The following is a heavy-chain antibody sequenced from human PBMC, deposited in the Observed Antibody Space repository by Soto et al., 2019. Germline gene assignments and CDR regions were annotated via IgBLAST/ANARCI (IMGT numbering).Heavy chain of an antibody. CDR3: AKDRGVPAQSLYYYYGMDV. CDR1: GFTFSSYA. J-gene: IGHJ6*02. CDR2: ISGSGGST. V-gene: IGHV3-23*01. D-gene: IGHD2-2*01. Sequence: GGSLRLSCAASGFTFSSYAMCWVRQAPGKGLEWVSAISGSGGSTYYADSVKGRFTISRDNSKNTLYLQMNSLRAEDTAVYYCAKDRGVPAQSLYYYYGMDVWGQGTTVTVSS.